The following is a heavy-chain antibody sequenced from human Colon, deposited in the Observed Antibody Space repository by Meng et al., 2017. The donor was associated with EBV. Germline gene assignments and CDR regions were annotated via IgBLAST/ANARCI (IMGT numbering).Heavy chain of an antibody. V-gene: IGHV4-39*07. D-gene: IGHD3-3*02. Sequence: QLHLQGWGPGQVKPSETLSLTCTISGGSITSTSSYWGWVRQPPGKGLEWIGSIYYRGSTNYNPSLKSRISMSVDMSKNQFSLKVNSVTAADTAIYYCVISSHNWGQGTLVTVSS. CDR1: GGSITSTSSY. CDR3: VISSHN. CDR2: IYYRGST. J-gene: IGHJ4*02.